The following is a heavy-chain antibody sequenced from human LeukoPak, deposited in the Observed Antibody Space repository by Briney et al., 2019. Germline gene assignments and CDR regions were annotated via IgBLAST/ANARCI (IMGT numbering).Heavy chain of an antibody. J-gene: IGHJ4*02. CDR2: INHSGST. CDR3: ARGGSVVPAAIREEFDY. V-gene: IGHV4-34*01. CDR1: GGSFSGYY. Sequence: KTSETLSLTCAVYGGSFSGYYWSWIRQPPGKGLEWIGEINHSGSTNYNPSLKSRVTISVDTSKNQFSLKLSSVTAADTAVYYCARGGSVVPAAIREEFDYWGQGTLVTVSS. D-gene: IGHD2-2*02.